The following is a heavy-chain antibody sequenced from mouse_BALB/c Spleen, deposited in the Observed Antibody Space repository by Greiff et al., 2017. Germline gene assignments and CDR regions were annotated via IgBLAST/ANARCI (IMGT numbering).Heavy chain of an antibody. V-gene: IGHV5-6-5*01. CDR1: GFTFSSFG. CDR2: ISSGGST. D-gene: IGHD3-1*01. Sequence: EVKLVESGGGLVQPGGSRKLSCAASGFTFSSFGMHWVRQAPEKGLEWVAYISSGGSTYYPDSEKGRFTISRDNARNILYLQMSSLRSEDTAMYYCARAREDYAMDYWGQGTSVTVSS. CDR3: ARAREDYAMDY. J-gene: IGHJ4*01.